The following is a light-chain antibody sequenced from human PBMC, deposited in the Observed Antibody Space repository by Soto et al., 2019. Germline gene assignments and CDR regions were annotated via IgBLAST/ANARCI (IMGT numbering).Light chain of an antibody. V-gene: IGKV3-20*01. CDR1: QSVSSSY. J-gene: IGKJ1*01. CDR3: QQYGSSHGT. Sequence: EIVLTQSPGTLSLSPGERATLSCRASQSVSSSYLAWYQQQPGQAPRLLTYGASSMATGIPDRFSGSGSGTGFTLTISRLEPEDVAEYYCQQYGSSHGTFGKGTKVEIK. CDR2: GAS.